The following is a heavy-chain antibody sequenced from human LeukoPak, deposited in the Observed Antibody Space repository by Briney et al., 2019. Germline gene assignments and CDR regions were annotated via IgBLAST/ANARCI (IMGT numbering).Heavy chain of an antibody. CDR1: GYTLTELS. CDR2: FDPEDGET. D-gene: IGHD4-17*01. Sequence: ASVTVSCKVSGYTLTELSMHWVRQAPGKGLEWMGGFDPEDGETIYAQKFQGRVTMTEDTSTDTAYMELSSLRSEDTAVYYCATGPTVTTLSNWFDPWGQGTLVTVSS. V-gene: IGHV1-24*01. CDR3: ATGPTVTTLSNWFDP. J-gene: IGHJ5*02.